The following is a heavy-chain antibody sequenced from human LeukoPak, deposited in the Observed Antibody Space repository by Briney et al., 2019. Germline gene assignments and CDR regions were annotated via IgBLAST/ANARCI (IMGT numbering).Heavy chain of an antibody. V-gene: IGHV3-66*01. Sequence: GGSLRLSCAASGFTVSSNYMSWVRQAPGKGLEWVSVIYSGGSTYYADSVKGRFTISRDNSKNTLYLQMNSLRAEDTAVYYCAKGHCSGGSCYRASYYYYYMDVWGKGTTVTISS. D-gene: IGHD2-15*01. CDR3: AKGHCSGGSCYRASYYYYYMDV. J-gene: IGHJ6*03. CDR2: IYSGGST. CDR1: GFTVSSNY.